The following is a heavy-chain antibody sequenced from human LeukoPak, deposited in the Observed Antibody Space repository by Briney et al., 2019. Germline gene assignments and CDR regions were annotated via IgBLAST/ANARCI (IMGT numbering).Heavy chain of an antibody. CDR1: GFTFSSYS. V-gene: IGHV3-21*01. CDR3: ARSGLGYCSGGSCYDY. CDR2: ISSSSSYI. D-gene: IGHD2-15*01. J-gene: IGHJ4*02. Sequence: GGSLRLSCAASGFTFSSYSMNWVRQAPGKALEWVSSISSSSSYIYYADSVKGRFTISRDNAKNSLYLQMNSLRAEDTAVYYCARSGLGYCSGGSCYDYWGQGTLVTVSS.